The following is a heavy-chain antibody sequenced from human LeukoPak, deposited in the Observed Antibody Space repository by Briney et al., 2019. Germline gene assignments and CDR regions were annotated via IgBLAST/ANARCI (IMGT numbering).Heavy chain of an antibody. Sequence: GGSLRLSCAASGFTFSSYGMHWVRQAPGKGLEWVAFIRYDGSNEYYADSVKGRFTISRDNSKNTLYLQMNSLRAEDTAVYYCAKPALGYCSSTSCSPFDYWGQGTLVTVSS. CDR1: GFTFSSYG. J-gene: IGHJ4*02. CDR2: IRYDGSNE. V-gene: IGHV3-30*02. D-gene: IGHD2-2*01. CDR3: AKPALGYCSSTSCSPFDY.